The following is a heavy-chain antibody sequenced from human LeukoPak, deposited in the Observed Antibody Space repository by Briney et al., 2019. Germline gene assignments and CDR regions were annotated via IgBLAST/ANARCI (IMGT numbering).Heavy chain of an antibody. CDR2: IYHSGST. J-gene: IGHJ4*02. Sequence: SETLSLTCSVSGYSISSTYYWAWIRQPPGKGLEWIGSIYHSGSTYYNPSLKSRVTISVDTSKNQFSLKLSSVTAADTAVYYCARDAPGSGRKPFDYWGQGTLVTVSS. D-gene: IGHD3-10*01. V-gene: IGHV4-38-2*02. CDR1: GYSISSTYY. CDR3: ARDAPGSGRKPFDY.